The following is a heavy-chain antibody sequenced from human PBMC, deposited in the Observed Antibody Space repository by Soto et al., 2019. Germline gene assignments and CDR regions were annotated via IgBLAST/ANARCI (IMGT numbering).Heavy chain of an antibody. Sequence: GESVKISCKGSGYSFTNYWIGWVRQMPGKCLECMGIIYPCDFDTIYSPSFQCQVTISVDKSISTAYLQWTTLKTSDTAIYYCAIHGLYRSNSDALDVWGEGST. CDR2: IYPCDFDT. V-gene: IGHV5-51*01. D-gene: IGHD3-16*01. J-gene: IGHJ6*02. CDR1: GYSFTNYW. CDR3: AIHGLYRSNSDALDV.